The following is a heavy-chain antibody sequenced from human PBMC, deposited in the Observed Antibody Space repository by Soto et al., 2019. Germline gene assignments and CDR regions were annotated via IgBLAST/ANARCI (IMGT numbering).Heavy chain of an antibody. Sequence: SSETLSLTCAVYGGSFSGYYWSWIRQPPGKGLEWIGEINHSGSTNYNPSLKSRVTISVDTSKNQFSLKLSSVTAADTAVYYCARGRSRFGMDVWGQGTTVTVS. CDR2: INHSGST. V-gene: IGHV4-34*01. J-gene: IGHJ6*02. D-gene: IGHD2-2*01. CDR3: ARGRSRFGMDV. CDR1: GGSFSGYY.